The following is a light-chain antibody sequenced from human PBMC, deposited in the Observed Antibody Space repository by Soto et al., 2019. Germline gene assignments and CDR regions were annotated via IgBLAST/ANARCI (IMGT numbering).Light chain of an antibody. CDR3: QQYNNWPPYT. CDR1: QSVSSD. CDR2: GAS. V-gene: IGKV3-15*01. Sequence: EIVMTQSPTTLSVSPGESVTLSCRASQSVSSDFAWYQQKPGQAPRLLIYGASTRATGIPARFSSSGSGTEFTLTLSSLQSEDFAVYYCQQYNNWPPYTFGQGTKLEIK. J-gene: IGKJ2*01.